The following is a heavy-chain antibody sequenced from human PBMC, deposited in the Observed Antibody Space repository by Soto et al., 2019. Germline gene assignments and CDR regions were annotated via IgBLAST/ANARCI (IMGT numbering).Heavy chain of an antibody. J-gene: IGHJ3*02. Sequence: ASVKVSCKASGYTFTSYGISWVRQAPGQGLEWMGWISAYNGNTNYAQKLQGRVTMTTDTSTSTAYMELRSLRSEDTAVYYCARAYSHLVRIAATFVAFDIWGQGTMVTVSS. D-gene: IGHD6-13*01. V-gene: IGHV1-18*01. CDR3: ARAYSHLVRIAATFVAFDI. CDR2: ISAYNGNT. CDR1: GYTFTSYG.